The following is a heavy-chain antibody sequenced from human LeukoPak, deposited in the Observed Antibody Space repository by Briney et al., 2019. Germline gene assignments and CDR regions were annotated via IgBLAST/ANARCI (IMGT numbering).Heavy chain of an antibody. J-gene: IGHJ5*02. V-gene: IGHV3-73*01. CDR2: IRGKANSYAT. CDR3: TRLGIAAAGTSKRENNWFDP. Sequence: GGSLRLSCAASGFTFSGSAMHWVRQASGKGLEWVGRIRGKANSYATAYAASVKGRFTISRDDSKNTAYLQMNSLKTEDTAVYYCTRLGIAAAGTSKRENNWFDPWGQGTLVTVSS. CDR1: GFTFSGSA. D-gene: IGHD6-13*01.